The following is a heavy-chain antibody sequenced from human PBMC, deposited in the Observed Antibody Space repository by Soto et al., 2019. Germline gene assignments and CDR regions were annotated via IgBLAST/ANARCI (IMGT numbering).Heavy chain of an antibody. CDR1: GGSISSGDYY. V-gene: IGHV4-30-4*01. Sequence: QVQLQESGPGLVKPSQTLSLTCTVSGGSISSGDYYWRWIRQPPGKGLEWIVYIYYSGSTYYNPSLKSRVTISVDTSKNQFSLKLSSVTAADTAVYYCARDTRPTVTTVGYYYGMDVWGKGTTVTVSS. CDR3: ARDTRPTVTTVGYYYGMDV. D-gene: IGHD4-4*01. CDR2: IYYSGST. J-gene: IGHJ6*04.